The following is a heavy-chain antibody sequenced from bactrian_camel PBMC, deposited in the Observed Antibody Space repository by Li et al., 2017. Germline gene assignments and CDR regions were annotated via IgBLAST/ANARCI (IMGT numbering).Heavy chain of an antibody. CDR1: GPSFRRIC. D-gene: IGHD6*01. V-gene: IGHV3S40*01. J-gene: IGHJ4*01. CDR3: ARDLPDGTPSWVFDY. Sequence: VQLVESGGGSAQAGGSLRLSCAVSGPSFRRICMGWFRQAPGKGLEWVSAIDSDGGSTYYADSVKGRFTISRDNAKNTLYLQINSLKTEDAAMYYCARDLPDGTPSWVFDYWGQGTQVTVS. CDR2: IDSDGGST.